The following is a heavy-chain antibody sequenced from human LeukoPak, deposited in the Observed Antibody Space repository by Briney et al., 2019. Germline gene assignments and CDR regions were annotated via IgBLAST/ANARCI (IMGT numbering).Heavy chain of an antibody. D-gene: IGHD4-17*01. V-gene: IGHV3-21*01. CDR1: GFTFSSYS. CDR3: ARAVYGFDAFDI. CDR2: ISSSSSYI. J-gene: IGHJ3*02. Sequence: GGSLRLSCEASGFTFSSYSMNWVRQAPGKGLEWVSSISSSSSYIYYADSVKGRFTISRDNAKNSLYLQMNSLRAEDTAVYYCARAVYGFDAFDIWGQGTMVTVSS.